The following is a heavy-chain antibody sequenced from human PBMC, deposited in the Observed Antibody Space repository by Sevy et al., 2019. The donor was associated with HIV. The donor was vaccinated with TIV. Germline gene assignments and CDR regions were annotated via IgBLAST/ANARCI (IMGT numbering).Heavy chain of an antibody. D-gene: IGHD5-12*01. CDR2: ITRNSYEAYGGTT. CDR1: GFTFDDYA. CDR3: TRGLATADTPEYYFDY. J-gene: IGHJ4*02. V-gene: IGHV3-49*03. Sequence: GGSLRLSCTTSGFTFDDYAMTWFRQPPGKGLEWVAFITRNSYEAYGGTTDYAASVKGRFIISRNDSKSIAYLQMTSLKTEDTAFYYCTRGLATADTPEYYFDYWGQGTLVTVSS.